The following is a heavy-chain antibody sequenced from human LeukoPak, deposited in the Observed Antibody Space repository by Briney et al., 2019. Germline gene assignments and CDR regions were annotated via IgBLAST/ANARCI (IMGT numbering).Heavy chain of an antibody. CDR1: GYSFTSYW. CDR2: IYPGDSDT. J-gene: IGHJ4*02. Sequence: HGESLKISCKGSGYSFTSYWIGWVRQMPGKGLEWTGIIYPGDSDTRYSPSFQGQVTISADKSISTAYLQWSSLKASDTAMYYCARHGSIRGYCSGGSCRGAYFDYWGQGTPVTVSS. D-gene: IGHD2-15*01. CDR3: ARHGSIRGYCSGGSCRGAYFDY. V-gene: IGHV5-51*01.